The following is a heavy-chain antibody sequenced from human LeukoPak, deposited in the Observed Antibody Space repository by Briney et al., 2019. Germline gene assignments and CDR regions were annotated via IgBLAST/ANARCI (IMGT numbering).Heavy chain of an antibody. CDR1: GFTFSSYA. CDR2: VSGSGGST. V-gene: IGHV3-23*01. Sequence: AGGSLRLSCAASGFTFSSYAMSWVRQAPGKGLEWVSAVSGSGGSTYYADSVKGRFTISRDNSKNTLYLQINSLRAEDTAVYYCAKGGANTTMVSGGVDVWGQGTTVTVSS. D-gene: IGHD5-18*01. J-gene: IGHJ6*02. CDR3: AKGGANTTMVSGGVDV.